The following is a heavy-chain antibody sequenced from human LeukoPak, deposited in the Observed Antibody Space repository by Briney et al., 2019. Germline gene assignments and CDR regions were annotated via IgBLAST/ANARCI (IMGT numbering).Heavy chain of an antibody. CDR2: IYYSGST. J-gene: IGHJ4*02. D-gene: IGHD3-3*01. Sequence: PSETLSLTCTVSGGSISSYYWSWIRQPPGKGLEWIGYIYYSGSTNYNPSLKSRVTISVDTSKNQFSLKLGSVTAADTAVYYCARVVRLLDVFDYWGQGTLVTVSS. V-gene: IGHV4-59*01. CDR3: ARVVRLLDVFDY. CDR1: GGSISSYY.